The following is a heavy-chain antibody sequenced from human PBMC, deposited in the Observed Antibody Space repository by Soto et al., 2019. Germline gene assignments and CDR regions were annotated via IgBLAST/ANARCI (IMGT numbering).Heavy chain of an antibody. CDR1: GFTFSSYG. Sequence: GGSLRLSCAASGFTFSSYGMHWVRQAPGKGLEWVAVISYDGSNKYYADSVKGRFTISRDNSKNTLYLQMNSLRAEDTAVYYCAKALIHLGYCTSTSCPGSYFQHWGQGTLVTVSS. CDR3: AKALIHLGYCTSTSCPGSYFQH. CDR2: ISYDGSNK. V-gene: IGHV3-30*18. D-gene: IGHD2-2*01. J-gene: IGHJ1*01.